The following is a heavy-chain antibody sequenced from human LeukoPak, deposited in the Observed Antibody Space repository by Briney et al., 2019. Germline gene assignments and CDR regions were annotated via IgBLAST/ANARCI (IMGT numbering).Heavy chain of an antibody. CDR2: IYIGGNT. J-gene: IGHJ4*02. D-gene: IGHD4-17*01. CDR1: GFTFTTYA. CDR3: TRGDYYFDY. V-gene: IGHV3-66*01. Sequence: GGSLKLSCATSGFTFTTYAIAWVRQAPGKGLEWLSVIYIGGNTYSADSVKGRFAISRDNTKNTVYLQMNSLRAEDTAVYYCTRGDYYFDYWGQGTLVTVSS.